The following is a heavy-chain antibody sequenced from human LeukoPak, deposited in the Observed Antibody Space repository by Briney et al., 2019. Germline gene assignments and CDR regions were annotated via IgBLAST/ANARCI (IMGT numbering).Heavy chain of an antibody. V-gene: IGHV1-18*01. CDR1: VYTXTSYG. D-gene: IGHD3-9*01. CDR2: ISAYNGDT. Sequence: SVKVSCKASVYTXTSYGISWVRQAPGQGLEWMGWISAYNGDTKYAQQFQGRVAMTTDTSTTTGYMELTSLRSDDTAVYYCARAGRGLRYFDWLLHDFWGQGTLVSVSS. CDR3: ARAGRGLRYFDWLLHDF. J-gene: IGHJ4*02.